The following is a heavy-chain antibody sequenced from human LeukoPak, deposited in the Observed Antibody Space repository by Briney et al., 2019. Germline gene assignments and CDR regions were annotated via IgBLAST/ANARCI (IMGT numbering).Heavy chain of an antibody. Sequence: PGRSLRLSCAASGFTFSSYGMHWVRQAPGKGLEWVGRTRNKANSYTTEYAASVKGRFTISRDDSKNSLYLQMNSLKTEDTAVYYCARAGYGGNSGFVDYWGQGTLVTVSS. CDR3: ARAGYGGNSGFVDY. D-gene: IGHD4-23*01. V-gene: IGHV3-72*01. J-gene: IGHJ4*02. CDR1: GFTFSSYG. CDR2: TRNKANSYTT.